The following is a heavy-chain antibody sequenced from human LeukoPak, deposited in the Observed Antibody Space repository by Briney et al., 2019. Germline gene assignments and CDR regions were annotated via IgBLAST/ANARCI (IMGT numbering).Heavy chain of an antibody. CDR2: IIAYNGNT. CDR3: ARVTMVRGVIVDYYYYGMDV. J-gene: IGHJ6*02. V-gene: IGHV1-18*01. Sequence: ASVKVSCNASGYTFTSYGISWVRQAPGQGLEWMGWIIAYNGNTNYAQKLQGRVTMTTDTSTSTAYMELRSLRSDDTAVYYCARVTMVRGVIVDYYYYGMDVWGQGTTVTVSS. D-gene: IGHD3-10*01. CDR1: GYTFTSYG.